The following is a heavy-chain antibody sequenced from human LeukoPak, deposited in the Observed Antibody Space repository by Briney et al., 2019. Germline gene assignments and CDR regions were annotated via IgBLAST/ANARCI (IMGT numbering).Heavy chain of an antibody. CDR2: ISSSGSTI. Sequence: GGSLRLSCAASGFTFSDYYMSWIRQAPVKVLEWVSYISSSGSTIYYADSVKGRFTISRDNAKNSLYLQMNSLRAEDTAVYYCARDRSGWYNFDYWGQGTLVTVSS. D-gene: IGHD6-19*01. CDR3: ARDRSGWYNFDY. CDR1: GFTFSDYY. V-gene: IGHV3-11*01. J-gene: IGHJ4*02.